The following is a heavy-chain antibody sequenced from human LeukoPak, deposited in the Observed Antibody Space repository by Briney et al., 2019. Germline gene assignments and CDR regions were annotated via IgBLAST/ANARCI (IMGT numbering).Heavy chain of an antibody. V-gene: IGHV4-39*07. CDR1: GGSISTSNYY. Sequence: SETLSLTCTVSGGSISTSNYYWGWIRQPPGKGLEWIGSIYYSGSTYYNPSLKSRVTISVDTSKNQFSLKLSSVTAADTAVYYCARDRDLAAAGTERGFDPWGQGTLVTVSS. D-gene: IGHD6-13*01. CDR2: IYYSGST. J-gene: IGHJ5*02. CDR3: ARDRDLAAAGTERGFDP.